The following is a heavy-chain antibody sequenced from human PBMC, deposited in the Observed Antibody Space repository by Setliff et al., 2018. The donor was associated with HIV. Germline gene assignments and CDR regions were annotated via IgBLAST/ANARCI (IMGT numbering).Heavy chain of an antibody. J-gene: IGHJ4*02. Sequence: GGSLRLSCAASGFTFSSYGMHWVRQAPGKGLEWVAVIWHDGSNEYYADSVKGRFTMSRDNSKNTLFLQMNSLRAEDTAVYYCARNPRPIAAAGFDLDYWGQGTMVTVSS. CDR1: GFTFSSYG. CDR2: IWHDGSNE. CDR3: ARNPRPIAAAGFDLDY. V-gene: IGHV3-33*08. D-gene: IGHD6-13*01.